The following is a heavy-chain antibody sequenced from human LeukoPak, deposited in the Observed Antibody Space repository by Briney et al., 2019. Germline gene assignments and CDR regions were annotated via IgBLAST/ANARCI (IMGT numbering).Heavy chain of an antibody. CDR2: ISGSTATI. D-gene: IGHD1-1*01. Sequence: GGSLRLSCAASGFIFTRSAVSWVRQVPGKGLEWVSSISGSTATIRYADSVKGRFSLSRDNSNNTVFLQMNSLRAEDTAIYYCAKVSVRQVELGYFDSWGQGTLVTVSS. CDR1: GFIFTRSA. CDR3: AKVSVRQVELGYFDS. J-gene: IGHJ4*02. V-gene: IGHV3-23*01.